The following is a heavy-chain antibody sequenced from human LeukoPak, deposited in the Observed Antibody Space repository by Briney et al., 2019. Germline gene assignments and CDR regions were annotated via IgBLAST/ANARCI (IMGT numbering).Heavy chain of an antibody. CDR1: GFTFSSYS. Sequence: PGGSLRLSCAASGFTFSSYSMNWVRQAPGKGLEWVSSISSSSSYIYYADSVKGRFTISRDNAKNSLYLQMNSLRAEDTAVYYCARDNYYDSSGYYLYYYYGMDVWGQGTTVTVSS. CDR3: ARDNYYDSSGYYLYYYYGMDV. V-gene: IGHV3-21*01. J-gene: IGHJ6*02. CDR2: ISSSSSYI. D-gene: IGHD3-22*01.